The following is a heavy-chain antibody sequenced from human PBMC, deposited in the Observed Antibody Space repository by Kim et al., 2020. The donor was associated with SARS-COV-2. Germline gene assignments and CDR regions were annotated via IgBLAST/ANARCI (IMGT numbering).Heavy chain of an antibody. J-gene: IGHJ5*02. CDR3: ARGVYCSSTSCYNNWFDP. D-gene: IGHD2-2*02. CDR2: ISAYNGNT. V-gene: IGHV1-18*01. CDR1: GYTFTSYD. Sequence: ASVKVSCKASGYTFTSYDISWVRQAPGQGLEWMGWISAYNGNTNYAQKLQGRVTMTTDTSTSTAYMELRSLRSDDTAAYYCARGVYCSSTSCYNNWFDPWGQGTLVTVSS.